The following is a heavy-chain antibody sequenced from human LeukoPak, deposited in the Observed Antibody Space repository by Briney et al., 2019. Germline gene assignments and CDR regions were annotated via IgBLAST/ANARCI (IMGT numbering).Heavy chain of an antibody. J-gene: IGHJ6*03. D-gene: IGHD4-17*01. CDR1: GFNLDGYA. V-gene: IGHV3-9*01. Sequence: PGGSLRLSCAASGFNLDGYAMEWVRHAPGEGREWVSGITWDSAYIVYAESVKGRFTISRDNAKNSLYLRMHSLTAEDTAFYYCAKERSPTTGTPNYFYIDVWGTGATLIVSS. CDR2: ITWDSAYI. CDR3: AKERSPTTGTPNYFYIDV.